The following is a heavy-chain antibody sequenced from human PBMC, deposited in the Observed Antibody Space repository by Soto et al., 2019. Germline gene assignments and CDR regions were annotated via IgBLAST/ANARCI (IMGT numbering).Heavy chain of an antibody. D-gene: IGHD3-9*01. CDR1: GGSFNGYY. V-gene: IGHV4-34*01. CDR3: ARGGVLRYFDWLDWFDP. CDR2: INHSGST. Sequence: SGTLSLTCAVYGGSFNGYYWGWIRQPPGKGLEWIGEINHSGSTNYNPSLKSRVTISVDTPKNQFSLKLSSVTAADTAVYYCARGGVLRYFDWLDWFDPWGQGTLVTVS. J-gene: IGHJ5*02.